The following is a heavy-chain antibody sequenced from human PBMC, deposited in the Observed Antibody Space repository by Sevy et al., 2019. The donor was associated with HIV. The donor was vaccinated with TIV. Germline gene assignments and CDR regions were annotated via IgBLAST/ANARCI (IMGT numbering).Heavy chain of an antibody. Sequence: GGSLRLSCAASGFTPSTYGMHWVRQAPGEGLEWVAVIGYDGSNKYYADSVKGRFTISRDNSKNTLSLQMDSLRAEDTAVYYCARDPRMYGDYLLAYFDYWGQGTLVTVSS. J-gene: IGHJ4*02. CDR1: GFTPSTYG. CDR2: IGYDGSNK. V-gene: IGHV3-33*01. CDR3: ARDPRMYGDYLLAYFDY. D-gene: IGHD2-8*01.